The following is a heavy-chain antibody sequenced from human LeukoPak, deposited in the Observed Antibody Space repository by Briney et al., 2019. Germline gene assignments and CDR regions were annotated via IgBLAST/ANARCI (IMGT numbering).Heavy chain of an antibody. J-gene: IGHJ4*02. CDR3: ARGTFHWFYDFWSGPYYFDY. CDR2: IKQDGSEK. CDR1: GFTFSSYA. D-gene: IGHD3-3*01. V-gene: IGHV3-7*01. Sequence: GGSLRLSCAASGFTFSSYAMSWVRQAPGKGLEWVANIKQDGSEKYYVDSVKGRFTISRDNAKNSLYLRMNSLRAEDTAVYYCARGTFHWFYDFWSGPYYFDYWGQGTLVTVSS.